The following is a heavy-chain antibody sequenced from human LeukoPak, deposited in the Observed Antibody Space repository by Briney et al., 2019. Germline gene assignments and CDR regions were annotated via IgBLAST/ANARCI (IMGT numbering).Heavy chain of an antibody. Sequence: SETLSLTCTVSGGSINTGSYYWGWIRQPPGKGLEWIGSIYYSGSTYYNPSLKSRVTISVDTSKNQFSLKLISATVADTAIYYCARGQGATVPQVGKNWFDPWGQGTRVTVSS. J-gene: IGHJ5*02. CDR2: IYYSGST. CDR3: ARGQGATVPQVGKNWFDP. V-gene: IGHV4-39*07. D-gene: IGHD1-26*01. CDR1: GGSINTGSYY.